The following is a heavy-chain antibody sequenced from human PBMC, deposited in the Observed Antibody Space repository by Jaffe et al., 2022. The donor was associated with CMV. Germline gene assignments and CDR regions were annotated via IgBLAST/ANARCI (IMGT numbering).Heavy chain of an antibody. CDR2: ISWNSGSI. CDR1: GFTFDDYA. V-gene: IGHV3-9*01. D-gene: IGHD6-13*01. CDR3: AKDIGHGSWKSKMSRAFDY. J-gene: IGHJ4*02. Sequence: EVQLVESGGGLVQPGRSLRLSCAASGFTFDDYAMHWVRQAPGKGLEWVSGISWNSGSIGYADSVKGRFTISRDNAKNSLYLQMNSLRAEDTALYYCAKDIGHGSWKSKMSRAFDYWGQGTLVTVSS.